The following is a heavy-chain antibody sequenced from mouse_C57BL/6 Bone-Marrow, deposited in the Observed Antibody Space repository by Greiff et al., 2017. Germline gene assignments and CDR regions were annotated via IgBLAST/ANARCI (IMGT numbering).Heavy chain of an antibody. CDR3: TTKGYYGRGNWYFDV. Sequence: EVQLQQSGAELVRPGASVKLSCTASGFTFNDDYMYWVNQRPEQGLQWIGWIDPENGDTDYASKFQGKAPISADPASNTAYLQMSSLTSEDTAVYYCTTKGYYGRGNWYFDVWGTGTTVTVSS. J-gene: IGHJ1*03. CDR2: IDPENGDT. V-gene: IGHV14-4*01. D-gene: IGHD1-1*01. CDR1: GFTFNDDY.